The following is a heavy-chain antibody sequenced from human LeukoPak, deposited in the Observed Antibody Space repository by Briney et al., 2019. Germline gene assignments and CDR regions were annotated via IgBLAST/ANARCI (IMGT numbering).Heavy chain of an antibody. CDR3: ARDIIVATTGILDY. CDR1: GFTFSSYA. V-gene: IGHV3-30-3*01. D-gene: IGHD5-12*01. CDR2: ISYDGSNK. J-gene: IGHJ4*02. Sequence: PGGSLRLSCAASGFTFSSYAMHWVRQAPGKGLEWVAVISYDGSNKYYADSVKGRFTNSRDNSKNTLYLQMNSLRAEDTAVYYCARDIIVATTGILDYWGQGTLVTVSS.